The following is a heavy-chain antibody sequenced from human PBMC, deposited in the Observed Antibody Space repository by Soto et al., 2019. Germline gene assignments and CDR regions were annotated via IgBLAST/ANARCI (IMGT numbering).Heavy chain of an antibody. D-gene: IGHD3-22*01. J-gene: IGHJ4*02. Sequence: QVQLVQSGAEVKKPGASVKVSCKASGYTFTSYGISWVRQAPGQGLEWMGWISAYNGNTNYAQKLQGRVTMTTDTSTNTAYMELRSLSSDDTAVYYCARDRIIMIVVLIDSGADYWGQGTLVTVSS. V-gene: IGHV1-18*01. CDR1: GYTFTSYG. CDR3: ARDRIIMIVVLIDSGADY. CDR2: ISAYNGNT.